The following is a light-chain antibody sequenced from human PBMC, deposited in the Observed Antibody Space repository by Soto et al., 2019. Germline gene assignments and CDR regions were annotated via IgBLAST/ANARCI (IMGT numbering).Light chain of an antibody. CDR3: SSYTTGSTKV. CDR1: SSDVGGYNY. Sequence: QSVLTQPASVSGSPGQSITISCTGTSSDVGGYNYVSWYQQHPGKAPKPMIYDVSNRPSGVSNRFSGSKSGNTASLTISGLQAEDEADYYCSSYTTGSTKVFGTGTKVTV. J-gene: IGLJ1*01. CDR2: DVS. V-gene: IGLV2-14*01.